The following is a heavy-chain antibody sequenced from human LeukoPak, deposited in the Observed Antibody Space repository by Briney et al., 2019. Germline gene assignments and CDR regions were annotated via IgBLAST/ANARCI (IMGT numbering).Heavy chain of an antibody. V-gene: IGHV4-38-2*01. CDR3: PSGGTAVVMALTYYFDT. CDR2: IYHTGST. CDR1: GYSISIGYY. Sequence: PSETLSLTCAVSGYSISIGYYWGWIRQPPGKGLEWIGSIYHTGSTYYNPSLQSRVTISLDSPKNQFSLKLTSVTAADTAVYYCPSGGTAVVMALTYYFDTWGQGTPVTVSS. J-gene: IGHJ4*02. D-gene: IGHD3-22*01.